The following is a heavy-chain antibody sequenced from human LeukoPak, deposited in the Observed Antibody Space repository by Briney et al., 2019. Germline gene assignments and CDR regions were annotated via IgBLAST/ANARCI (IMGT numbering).Heavy chain of an antibody. CDR1: GFTFSNAW. Sequence: GGSLRLSCAASGFTFSNAWMSWVRQAPGKGLEWVGRIKSKTDGGTTDYAAPVKGRFTISRDDSKNTLYLQMNSLKTEDTAVYYCTTTSYYDFWSGYRDYFDYWGQGTLVTVSS. D-gene: IGHD3-3*01. CDR3: TTTSYYDFWSGYRDYFDY. J-gene: IGHJ4*02. V-gene: IGHV3-15*01. CDR2: IKSKTDGGTT.